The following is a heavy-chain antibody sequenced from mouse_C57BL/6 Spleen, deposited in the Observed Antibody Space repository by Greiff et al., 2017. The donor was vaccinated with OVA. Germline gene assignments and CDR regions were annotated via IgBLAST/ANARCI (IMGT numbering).Heavy chain of an antibody. CDR1: GSTFSSYA. Sequence: EVKVVESGGGLVKPGGSLKLSCAASGSTFSSYAMSWVRQTPEKRLEWVATISDGGSYTYYPDNVKGRFTISRDNAKNNLYLQMSHLKSEDTAMYYCARDWDGWYFDVWGTGTTVTVSS. CDR2: ISDGGSYT. V-gene: IGHV5-4*01. D-gene: IGHD4-1*01. J-gene: IGHJ1*03. CDR3: ARDWDGWYFDV.